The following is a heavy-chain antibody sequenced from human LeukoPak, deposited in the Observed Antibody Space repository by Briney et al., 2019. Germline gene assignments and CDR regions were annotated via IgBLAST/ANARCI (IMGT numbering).Heavy chain of an antibody. D-gene: IGHD1-7*01. CDR1: GFTLSDYW. Sequence: TGGSLRLSCAVSGFTLSDYWMNWVRQVPGKGPVWVSHISPDGRNIAYADSVKGRFTISRDSAKNTLYLQMNSLRVEDTAVYYCVRDGGGTTPYDCWGQGSLVTVSS. V-gene: IGHV3-74*01. J-gene: IGHJ4*02. CDR2: ISPDGRNI. CDR3: VRDGGGTTPYDC.